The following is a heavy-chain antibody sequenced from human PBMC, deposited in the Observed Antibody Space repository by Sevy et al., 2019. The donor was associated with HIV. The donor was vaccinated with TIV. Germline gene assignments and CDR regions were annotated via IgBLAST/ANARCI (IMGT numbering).Heavy chain of an antibody. CDR3: ARLPPTRAFDI. Sequence: GGSLRLSCAASGFTFSNYAMHWVRQTPGKGLEWLAVISYDVINKYYADSVKGRFTISRDNSKNTLYLQMNSLTTEETAVYYWARLPPTRAFDIWGQGTLVTVSS. J-gene: IGHJ3*02. D-gene: IGHD1-1*01. CDR1: GFTFSNYA. CDR2: ISYDVINK. V-gene: IGHV3-30*04.